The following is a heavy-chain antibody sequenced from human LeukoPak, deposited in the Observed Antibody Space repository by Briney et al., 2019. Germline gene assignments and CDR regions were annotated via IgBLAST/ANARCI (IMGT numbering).Heavy chain of an antibody. CDR1: GGSFSDYY. Sequence: KPSETLSLTCAVYGGSFSDYYWTWIRQPPGKGLEWLGEINHSGSTNYNPSLKSRVTISLDMSNNQFSLNLSSVTAADTAVYYCARFVVSGYSDYWGQGTLVTVSS. V-gene: IGHV4-34*01. J-gene: IGHJ4*02. CDR2: INHSGST. CDR3: ARFVVSGYSDY. D-gene: IGHD3-3*01.